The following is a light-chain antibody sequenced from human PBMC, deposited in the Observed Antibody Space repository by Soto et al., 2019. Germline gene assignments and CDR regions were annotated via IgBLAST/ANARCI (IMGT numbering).Light chain of an antibody. CDR1: QSLLYSDGNTY. Sequence: DVVMTQSPLSLPVTLGQPASISCRSSQSLLYSDGNTYLNWVHQRPGQSPRRLIYKVSNRDSGVPDRFSGSGSGTDFTLKISRVEAEDVGVYYCMQGTHWPPYTFGQGTKVEIK. CDR3: MQGTHWPPYT. J-gene: IGKJ2*01. V-gene: IGKV2-30*01. CDR2: KVS.